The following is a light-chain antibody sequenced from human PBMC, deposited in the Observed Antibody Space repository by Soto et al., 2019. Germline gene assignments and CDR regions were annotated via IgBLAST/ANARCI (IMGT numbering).Light chain of an antibody. CDR2: DAS. CDR1: QSISSW. J-gene: IGKJ1*01. V-gene: IGKV1-5*01. Sequence: DIQMTQSPSTLSASVGDRVTITCRASQSISSWLAWYQQKPGKVPKLLIYDASSLESGVPSRFSGSGSGTEFTFTISSLQPDDFATYYCQQYDYFTTFGQGTKVEIK. CDR3: QQYDYFTT.